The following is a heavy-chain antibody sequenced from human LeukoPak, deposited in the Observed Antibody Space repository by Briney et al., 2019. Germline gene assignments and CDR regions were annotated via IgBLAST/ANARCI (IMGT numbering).Heavy chain of an antibody. CDR3: ARGSYGVAYYYYYYMDV. V-gene: IGHV4-34*01. CDR2: INHSGST. J-gene: IGHJ6*03. Sequence: SETLSLTCAVYGGSFSGYYWSWIRQPPGKGLEWIGEINHSGSTNYNPSLTSRVTISVDTSKNQFSLKLSSVTAADTAVYYCARGSYGVAYYYYYYMDVWGKGTTVTVSS. D-gene: IGHD4-17*01. CDR1: GGSFSGYY.